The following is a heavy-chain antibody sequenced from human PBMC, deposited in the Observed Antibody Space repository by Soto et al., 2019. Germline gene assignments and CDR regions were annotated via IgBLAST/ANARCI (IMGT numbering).Heavy chain of an antibody. Sequence: ASETLSLTCTVSGGSIISYYWSWIRQPPGKGLEWIGYIYYSGSTNYNPSLKSRVTISVDTSKNQFSLKLSSVTAADTAVYYCARVYDFWSGPHDAFDIWGQGTMVTVSS. V-gene: IGHV4-59*01. CDR1: GGSIISYY. D-gene: IGHD3-3*01. J-gene: IGHJ3*02. CDR2: IYYSGST. CDR3: ARVYDFWSGPHDAFDI.